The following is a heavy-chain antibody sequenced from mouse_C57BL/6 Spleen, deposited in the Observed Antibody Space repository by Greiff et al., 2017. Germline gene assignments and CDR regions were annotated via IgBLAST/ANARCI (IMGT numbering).Heavy chain of an antibody. CDR2: IYPGDGDT. Sequence: VQLVESGAELVKPGASVKISCKASGYAFSSYWMNWVKQRPGKGLEWIGQIYPGDGDTNYNGKFKGKATLTADKSSSTAYMQLSSLTSEDSAVYFCASHGSSSWYFDVWGTGTTVTVSS. J-gene: IGHJ1*03. CDR3: ASHGSSSWYFDV. CDR1: GYAFSSYW. D-gene: IGHD1-1*01. V-gene: IGHV1-80*01.